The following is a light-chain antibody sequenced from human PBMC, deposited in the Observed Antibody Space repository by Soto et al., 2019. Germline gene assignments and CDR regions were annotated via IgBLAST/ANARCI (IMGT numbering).Light chain of an antibody. Sequence: QSALTQPASVSGSPGQSITISCTGTSSDVGGYNYVSWYQQHPGKAPKLMIYEVSNRPSGVSNRFSGSKSGNTASLTISGRQDEDEADYYCSSYTSSSTLVFGGGTKVTVL. V-gene: IGLV2-14*01. J-gene: IGLJ2*01. CDR2: EVS. CDR1: SSDVGGYNY. CDR3: SSYTSSSTLV.